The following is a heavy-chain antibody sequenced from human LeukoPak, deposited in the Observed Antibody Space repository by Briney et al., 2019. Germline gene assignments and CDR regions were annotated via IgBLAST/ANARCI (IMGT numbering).Heavy chain of an antibody. CDR3: ARTTPGQIDY. V-gene: IGHV4-61*05. Sequence: SETLSLTCTVSGGSISSSSYYWSWIRQPPGTGLKWIGNIYYSGYTTYSPSLRSRVTISVDTSKNQFSLKLSSVTAADTAVYYCARTTPGQIDYWGQGTLVTVSS. D-gene: IGHD1-1*01. CDR1: GGSISSSSYY. CDR2: IYYSGYT. J-gene: IGHJ4*02.